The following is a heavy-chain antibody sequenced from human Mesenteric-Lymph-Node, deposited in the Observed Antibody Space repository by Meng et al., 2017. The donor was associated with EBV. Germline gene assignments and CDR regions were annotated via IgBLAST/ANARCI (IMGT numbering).Heavy chain of an antibody. CDR3: ARDLYVVVAAAGHNLFDP. V-gene: IGHV3-21*01. CDR1: GFTFSDYS. CDR2: ISDSSSNI. Sequence: EVQLVESGGGLVKPGGSLRLSCAASGFTFSDYSMNWVRHAPGKGLEWVSYISDSSSNINYADSVKGLFTISRDNAKNSLYLQMNSLRPEDTAIYYCARDLYVVVAAAGHNLFDPWGQGTLFTVSS. J-gene: IGHJ5*02. D-gene: IGHD2-15*01.